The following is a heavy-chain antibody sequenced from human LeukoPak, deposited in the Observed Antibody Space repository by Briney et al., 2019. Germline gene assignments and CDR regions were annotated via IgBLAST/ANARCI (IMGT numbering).Heavy chain of an antibody. Sequence: PGGSLRLSCAASGFTFSSYAMSWVRQAPGKGLEWVSAISGSGGSTYYADSVKGRFTISRDNSKNTLYLQMSSLRAEDTAVYYCAKDRVRGVIPRDAFDIWGQGTMVTVSS. CDR3: AKDRVRGVIPRDAFDI. D-gene: IGHD3-10*01. CDR2: ISGSGGST. CDR1: GFTFSSYA. V-gene: IGHV3-23*01. J-gene: IGHJ3*02.